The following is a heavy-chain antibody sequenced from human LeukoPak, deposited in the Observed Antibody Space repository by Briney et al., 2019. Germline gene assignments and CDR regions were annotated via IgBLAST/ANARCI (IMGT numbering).Heavy chain of an antibody. CDR2: INHSGST. D-gene: IGHD6-19*01. CDR1: GGSFSGYY. CDR3: ASSIAVAGPNRFQH. J-gene: IGHJ1*01. Sequence: SETLSLTCAVYGGSFSGYYWSWIRQPPGKGLEWIGEINHSGSTNYNPSLKSRVTISVDTSKNQFSLKLSSVTAADTAVYYCASSIAVAGPNRFQHWGQGTLVTVSS. V-gene: IGHV4-34*01.